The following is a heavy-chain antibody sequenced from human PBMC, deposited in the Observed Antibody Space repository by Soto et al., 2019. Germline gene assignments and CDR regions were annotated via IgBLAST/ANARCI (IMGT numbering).Heavy chain of an antibody. CDR2: ISGSGGST. V-gene: IGHV3-23*01. Sequence: PGGSLRLSCAASGFTFSSYAMSWVGQAPGKGLEWVSAISGSGGSTYYADSVKGRFTISRDNSKNTLYLQMNSLRAEDTAVYYCANDSGILGYYYYYYMDVWGKGTTVTVSS. CDR1: GFTFSSYA. D-gene: IGHD3-10*01. J-gene: IGHJ6*03. CDR3: ANDSGILGYYYYYYMDV.